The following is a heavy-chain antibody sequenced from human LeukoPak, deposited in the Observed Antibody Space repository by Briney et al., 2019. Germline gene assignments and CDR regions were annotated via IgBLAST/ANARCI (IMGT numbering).Heavy chain of an antibody. Sequence: PGRSLRLSCAASGFTFDNYAMHWVRQAPGRALEWVSGISWNSGSIAYADSVKGRFTISRDNAKNSLHLQMNSLRPEDTALYYCAKGGYGANSGGFDPWGQGTLVTVSS. J-gene: IGHJ5*02. V-gene: IGHV3-9*01. CDR3: AKGGYGANSGGFDP. CDR2: ISWNSGSI. D-gene: IGHD4-23*01. CDR1: GFTFDNYA.